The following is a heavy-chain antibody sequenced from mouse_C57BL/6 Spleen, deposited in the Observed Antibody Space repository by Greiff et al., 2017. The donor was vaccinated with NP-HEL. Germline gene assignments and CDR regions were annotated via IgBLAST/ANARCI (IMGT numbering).Heavy chain of an antibody. CDR1: GYTFTTYP. J-gene: IGHJ2*01. CDR2: FHPYNDDT. D-gene: IGHD1-1*01. Sequence: SGAELVKPGASVKMSCKASGYTFTTYPIEWMKQNHGKSLEWIGNFHPYNDDTKYNEKFKGKATLTVEKSSSTVYLELSRLTSDDSAVYYCAMAYYYGSSYCFDYWGQGTTLTVSS. CDR3: AMAYYYGSSYCFDY. V-gene: IGHV1-47*01.